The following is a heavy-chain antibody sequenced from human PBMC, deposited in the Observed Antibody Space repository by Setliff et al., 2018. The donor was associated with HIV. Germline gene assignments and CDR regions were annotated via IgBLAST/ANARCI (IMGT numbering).Heavy chain of an antibody. CDR1: GFTFSTSA. V-gene: IGHV3-30*04. Sequence: GGSLRLSCAASGFTFSTSAMHWVRQAPGKGLEWVAVISYAGSNEYYGDSVKGRFTISRDNSKDTVFLQMNRLSFEDTAVYYCAIRSLLGLQLWGQGSLVTVSS. CDR3: AIRSLLGLQL. CDR2: ISYAGSNE. J-gene: IGHJ1*01.